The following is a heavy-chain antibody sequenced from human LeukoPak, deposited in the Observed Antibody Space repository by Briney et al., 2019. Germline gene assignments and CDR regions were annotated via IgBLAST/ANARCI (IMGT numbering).Heavy chain of an antibody. CDR3: ARDVEGGTFDI. CDR2: IDQSGGRN. D-gene: IGHD3-16*01. Sequence: GASVKVSCKASGFTFSRFWMNWVRQAPGRGLEWVANIDQSGGRNNYVDSVKGRFTISRDNAENSLFLEMSSLRADDTAVYFCARDVEGGTFDIWGQGTTVTVSS. V-gene: IGHV3-7*05. J-gene: IGHJ3*02. CDR1: GFTFSRFW.